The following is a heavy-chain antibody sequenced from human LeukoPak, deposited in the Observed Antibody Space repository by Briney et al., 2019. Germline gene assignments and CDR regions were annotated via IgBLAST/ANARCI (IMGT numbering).Heavy chain of an antibody. CDR2: IYSGETT. D-gene: IGHD1-26*01. V-gene: IGHV3-53*01. CDR1: GFNIATNY. Sequence: GGSLTLSCAASGFNIATNYMNWVRRAPGKGLEWVSIIYSGETTYYADSVKGRFTISRDISKNTLYLQMRSLRAEDSAIYYCERLGGSFHWFLDLWGRGSLVTVS. J-gene: IGHJ2*01. CDR3: ERLGGSFHWFLDL.